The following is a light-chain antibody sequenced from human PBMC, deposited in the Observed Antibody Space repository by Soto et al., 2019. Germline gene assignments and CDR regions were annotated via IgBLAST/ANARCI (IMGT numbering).Light chain of an antibody. CDR3: QQSFRPPFT. J-gene: IGKJ2*01. V-gene: IGKV1-39*01. Sequence: DIQMTQSPSSLSASVGDRVTLTCRASQSVSASLNWYQQKPGKVPSLVIYAASYLQPGVPSRFSASGSGTDFNHTINSLQTEDFATYFCQQSFRPPFTFGQGTRLQIK. CDR2: AAS. CDR1: QSVSAS.